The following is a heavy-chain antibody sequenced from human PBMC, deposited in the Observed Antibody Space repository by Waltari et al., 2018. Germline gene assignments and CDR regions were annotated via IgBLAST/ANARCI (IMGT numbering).Heavy chain of an antibody. CDR3: ARALQYCSTNSCNNWFDP. CDR2: IYHSGST. J-gene: IGHJ5*02. D-gene: IGHD2-2*01. Sequence: QLQLQESGSGLVEPSQTLSLTCAVSGGSISSGGYSWSWIRQPPGKGLEWIGYIYHSGSTYYNPSLKSRVTISLDRSKNQFSLKLSSVTAADTAVYYCARALQYCSTNSCNNWFDPWGQGTLVTVSS. V-gene: IGHV4-30-2*01. CDR1: GGSISSGGYS.